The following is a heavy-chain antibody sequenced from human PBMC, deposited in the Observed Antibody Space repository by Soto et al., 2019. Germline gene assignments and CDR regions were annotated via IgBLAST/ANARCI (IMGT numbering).Heavy chain of an antibody. CDR1: GYTFTSYG. V-gene: IGHV1-18*01. Sequence: QVQLVQSGAEVKKPGASVKVSCKASGYTFTSYGISWVRQAPGQGLEWMGWISAYNGNTNYAQKLQGRVTMTTDTSTSTAYMELRSLRSDDTAVYYCATDPNAEDIVVVVAAVPYDYWGQGTLVTVSS. D-gene: IGHD2-15*01. CDR2: ISAYNGNT. CDR3: ATDPNAEDIVVVVAAVPYDY. J-gene: IGHJ4*02.